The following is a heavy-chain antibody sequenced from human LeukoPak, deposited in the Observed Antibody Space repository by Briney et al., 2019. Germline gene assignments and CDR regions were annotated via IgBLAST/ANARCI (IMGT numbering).Heavy chain of an antibody. CDR3: ARDYQTQAPDY. CDR2: INPGGRST. V-gene: IGHV1-46*01. J-gene: IGHJ4*02. CDR1: GYTFTSYY. Sequence: GASVKVSCKASGYTFTSYYMHWVRQAPGQGLEWMGIINPGGRSTSYAQKFQGRVTMTRDTSISTAFMELSSLTSDDTAVYYCARDYQTQAPDYWGQGTLVTVSS.